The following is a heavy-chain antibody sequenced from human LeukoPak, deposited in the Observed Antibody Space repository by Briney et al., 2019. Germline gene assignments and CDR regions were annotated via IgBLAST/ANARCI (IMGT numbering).Heavy chain of an antibody. CDR3: AKGEYSGYDYFGY. Sequence: PGGSLRLSCGASGFTFSNYGMHWVRQAPGKGLEWVAVTSYDETNKYYADSVKGRFTISRDNSKNTLYLQMNSLRAEDTAVYYCAKGEYSGYDYFGYWGQGTLVTVSS. CDR2: TSYDETNK. V-gene: IGHV3-30*18. D-gene: IGHD5-12*01. CDR1: GFTFSNYG. J-gene: IGHJ4*02.